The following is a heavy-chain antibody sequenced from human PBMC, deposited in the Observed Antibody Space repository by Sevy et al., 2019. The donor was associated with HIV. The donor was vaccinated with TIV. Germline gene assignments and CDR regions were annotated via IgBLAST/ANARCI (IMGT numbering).Heavy chain of an antibody. CDR2: ISWDDDK. D-gene: IGHD3-9*01. CDR1: GFSLTTSGVG. J-gene: IGHJ5*02. CDR3: EHSPVNYDILTGYSPNWFDP. V-gene: IGHV2-5*02. Sequence: SGPTLANPTQTLTLTCTFSGFSLTTSGVGVGWIRQPPGKALEWLALISWDDDKRYSPSLKSRITMSKDTSKNQVVLXMSNMDPVDTAAYVCEHSPVNYDILTGYSPNWFDPWGQGTLVTVSS.